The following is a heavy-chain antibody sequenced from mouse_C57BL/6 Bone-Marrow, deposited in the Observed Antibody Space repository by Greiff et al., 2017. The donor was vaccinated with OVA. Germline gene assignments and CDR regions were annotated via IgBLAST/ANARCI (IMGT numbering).Heavy chain of an antibody. CDR1: GYTFTDYY. CDR3: ARGYDSYWYFDV. CDR2: INPNNGGT. J-gene: IGHJ1*03. V-gene: IGHV1-26*01. D-gene: IGHD2-2*01. Sequence: VQLQQSGPELVKPGASVKISCKASGYTFTDYYMNWVKQSHGKSLEWIGDINPNNGGTSYNQKFKGKATLTVDKSSSTAYMELRSLTSEDSAVYYCARGYDSYWYFDVWGTGTTVTVSS.